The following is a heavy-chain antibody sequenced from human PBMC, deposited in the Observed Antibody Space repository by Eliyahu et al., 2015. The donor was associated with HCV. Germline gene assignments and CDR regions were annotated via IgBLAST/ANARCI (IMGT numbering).Heavy chain of an antibody. J-gene: IGHJ1*01. D-gene: IGHD2/OR15-2a*01. V-gene: IGHV4-61*02. CDR1: GDSIDYGTYY. CDR3: ARDRVVMTSTGYDFQH. CDR2: IYRSGTT. Sequence: QVQLQESGPGLVKPSQTLSLTCTVSGDSIDYGTYYWNWIRQPAGKGLEWIGGIYRSGTTPYNPSLKSRVTISVDTSRNQFSLKLNSVTAADTAVYFCARDRVVMTSTGYDFQHWGQGTLVTVSS.